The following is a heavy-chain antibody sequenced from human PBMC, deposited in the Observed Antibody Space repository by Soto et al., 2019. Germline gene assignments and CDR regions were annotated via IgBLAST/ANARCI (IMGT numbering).Heavy chain of an antibody. CDR2: IVVGSGET. Sequence: SVKVSCKASGYTFTSYAMHWVRQAPGQRLEWIGWIVVGSGETKYAEKFQERVTVTTDMSTSTAYMELSSLGSEDTAVYYCAAGIHDGVYYYYFMDVWGQGTTVTVSS. J-gene: IGHJ6*03. CDR1: GYTFTSYA. CDR3: AAGIHDGVYYYYFMDV. V-gene: IGHV1-58*02. D-gene: IGHD4-17*01.